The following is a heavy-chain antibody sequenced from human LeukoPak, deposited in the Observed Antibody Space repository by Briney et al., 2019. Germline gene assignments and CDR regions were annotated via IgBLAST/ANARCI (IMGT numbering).Heavy chain of an antibody. Sequence: GGSLRLSCAASGFTFSSYTMNWDRQAPGKGLEWVAFIRYDGITKYYADSVKGRFTISRDNSKNTLYLQMNSLRPEDTAVYYCAELGITMIGGVWGKGTTVTISS. CDR1: GFTFSSYT. CDR3: AELGITMIGGV. V-gene: IGHV3-30*02. D-gene: IGHD3-10*02. CDR2: IRYDGITK. J-gene: IGHJ6*04.